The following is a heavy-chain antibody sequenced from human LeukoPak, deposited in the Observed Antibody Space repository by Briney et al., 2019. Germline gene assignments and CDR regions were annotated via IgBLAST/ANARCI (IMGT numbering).Heavy chain of an antibody. CDR2: ISSSSSYI. Sequence: PGGSLRLSCAASGFTFRSYSMNWVRQAPGKGLEWVASISSSSSYIYYADSVKGGFTIYRDNDKNALYLQMNSLRAEDTAVYYCASAPRGYSYGYVGYWGQGTLVTVSS. J-gene: IGHJ4*02. CDR3: ASAPRGYSYGYVGY. D-gene: IGHD5-18*01. V-gene: IGHV3-21*01. CDR1: GFTFRSYS.